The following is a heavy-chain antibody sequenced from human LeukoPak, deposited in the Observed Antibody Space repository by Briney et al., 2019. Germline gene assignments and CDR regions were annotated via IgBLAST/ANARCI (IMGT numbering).Heavy chain of an antibody. V-gene: IGHV3-21*01. CDR1: GFTFSSYS. CDR2: ISSSSYI. D-gene: IGHD3-10*01. CDR3: ARDSYYYGSGSYRRSWFDP. J-gene: IGHJ5*02. Sequence: GGSLRLSCAASGFTFSSYSMNWVRQAPGKGLEWVSSISSSSYIYYADSMKGRFTISRDNAKNSLYLQMNSLRAEDTAAYYCARDSYYYGSGSYRRSWFDPWGQGTLVTVSS.